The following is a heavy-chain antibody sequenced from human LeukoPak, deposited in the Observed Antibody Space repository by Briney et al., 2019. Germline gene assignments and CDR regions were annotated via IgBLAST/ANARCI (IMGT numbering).Heavy chain of an antibody. CDR3: ARWTPMDGLDP. J-gene: IGHJ5*02. D-gene: IGHD3/OR15-3a*01. Sequence: GGSLRLSCAASGFNVNENDLTWVRQAPGKGLEWISAIYSGGKTCHAASVQGRFTISRDNSKNALYLQMNSLRVEDTAMYHCARWTPMDGLDPWGQGTLVTVSS. CDR2: IYSGGKT. CDR1: GFNVNEND. V-gene: IGHV3-53*01.